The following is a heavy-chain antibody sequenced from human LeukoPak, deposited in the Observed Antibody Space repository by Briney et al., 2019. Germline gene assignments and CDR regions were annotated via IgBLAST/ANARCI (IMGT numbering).Heavy chain of an antibody. Sequence: SETLSLTCAVYGGSFSGYYWSWIRQPPGQGLEWIGEINHSGSTNYNPTLKSRVTISVDTSKNQFSLKLSSVTAADTAVYYCARGRKWLKFANWGQGNLVTVSS. J-gene: IGHJ4*02. V-gene: IGHV4-34*01. CDR3: ARGRKWLKFAN. CDR2: INHSGST. CDR1: GGSFSGYY. D-gene: IGHD5-12*01.